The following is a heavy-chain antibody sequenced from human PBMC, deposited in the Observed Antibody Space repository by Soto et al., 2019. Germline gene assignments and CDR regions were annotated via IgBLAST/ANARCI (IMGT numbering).Heavy chain of an antibody. V-gene: IGHV3-23*01. D-gene: IGHD3-10*01. CDR1: GFTFSSYG. J-gene: IGHJ1*01. CDR2: ISASDGGA. Sequence: GGSLRLSCAASGFTFSSYGMSWVRQAPEKGLEWVSGISASDGGAYYADSVKGRFTISRDNSENTLYLQMNSLRVEDTAVYYCEKDSDREYFQHWGQGTLVTVSS. CDR3: EKDSDREYFQH.